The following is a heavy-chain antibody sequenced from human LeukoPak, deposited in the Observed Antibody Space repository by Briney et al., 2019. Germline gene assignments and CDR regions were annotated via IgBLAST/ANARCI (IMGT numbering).Heavy chain of an antibody. CDR3: AMRYDSSGYPAGAFDI. J-gene: IGHJ3*02. CDR2: ISGSGGST. Sequence: GSLRLSCAASGFTFSSYAMSWVRQAPGKGLEWVSAISGSGGSTYYADSVKGRFTISRDNSKNTLYLQMNSLRAEDTAVYYCAMRYDSSGYPAGAFDIWGQGTMVTVSS. D-gene: IGHD3-22*01. CDR1: GFTFSSYA. V-gene: IGHV3-23*01.